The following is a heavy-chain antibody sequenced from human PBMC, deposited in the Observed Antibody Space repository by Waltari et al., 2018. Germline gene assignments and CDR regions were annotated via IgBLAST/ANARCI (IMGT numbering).Heavy chain of an antibody. V-gene: IGHV1-2*02. CDR2: INPTSGGT. J-gene: IGHJ4*02. Sequence: QVQLVQSGAEVNKPGASVKVSCRASGYTFTDYYIHWVRQAPGQGLEWMGWINPTSGGTNYAQNFQGRVTMTRDTSISTAYLELSGLLSDDTAVYYCARVDRRRVVGPISFLCFFDYWAREPWSPSPQ. CDR1: GYTFTDYY. CDR3: ARVDRRRVVGPISFLCFFDY. D-gene: IGHD3-16*02.